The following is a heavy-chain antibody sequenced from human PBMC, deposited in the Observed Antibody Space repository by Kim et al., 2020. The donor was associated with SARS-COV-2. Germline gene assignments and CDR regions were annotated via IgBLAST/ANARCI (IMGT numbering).Heavy chain of an antibody. CDR3: ARRRDTYFDF. Sequence: NTDANPSLKSQVTISVDTTKNQFSLKLSSMTAADTAGYYCARRRDTYFDFWGQGTLVTVSS. J-gene: IGHJ4*02. V-gene: IGHV4-39*01. D-gene: IGHD5-18*01. CDR2: NT.